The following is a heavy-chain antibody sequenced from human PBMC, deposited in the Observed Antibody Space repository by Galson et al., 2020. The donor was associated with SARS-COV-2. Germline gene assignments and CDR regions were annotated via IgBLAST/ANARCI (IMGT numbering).Heavy chain of an antibody. CDR3: ARDVAPLAYCGGDCSSRYYYYMDV. J-gene: IGHJ6*03. V-gene: IGHV3-21*01. D-gene: IGHD2-21*01. CDR2: ISSSSSYI. CDR1: GFTFSSYS. Sequence: GGSLTLSCAASGFTFSSYSMNWVRQAPGKGLEWVSSISSSSSYIYYADSVKGRFTISRDNAKNSLYLQMNSLRAEDTAVYYCARDVAPLAYCGGDCSSRYYYYMDVGGKGTTVTVS.